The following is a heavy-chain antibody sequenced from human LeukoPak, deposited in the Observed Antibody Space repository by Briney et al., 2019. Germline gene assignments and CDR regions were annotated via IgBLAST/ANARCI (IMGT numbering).Heavy chain of an antibody. CDR1: GGSISSYY. CDR2: IYYSGST. V-gene: IGHV4-59*01. CDR3: TVDYYGMGV. D-gene: IGHD6-19*01. Sequence: SETLSLTCTVSGGSISSYYWSWIRQPPGKGLEWIGYIYYSGSTNYNPSLKSRVTISVDTSKNQFSLKLSSVTAADTAVYYCTVDYYGMGVWGQGTTVTVSS. J-gene: IGHJ6*02.